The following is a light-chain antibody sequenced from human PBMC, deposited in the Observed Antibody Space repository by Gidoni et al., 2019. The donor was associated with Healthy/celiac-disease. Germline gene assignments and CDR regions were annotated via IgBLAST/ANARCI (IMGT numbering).Light chain of an antibody. J-gene: IGKJ1*01. Sequence: AIRMTQSPSSFSASTGDRVTITCRASQGISSYLAWFQQKPWKAPKLLIYAASTLQSGVPSRFSVSGSGTDFPLTISCLQSEDFATYYCQQYYSYPRTFXQXTKVEIK. CDR3: QQYYSYPRT. CDR1: QGISSY. V-gene: IGKV1-8*01. CDR2: AAS.